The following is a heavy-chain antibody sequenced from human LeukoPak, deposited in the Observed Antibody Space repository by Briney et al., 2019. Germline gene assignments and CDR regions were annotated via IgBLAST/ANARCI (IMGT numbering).Heavy chain of an antibody. V-gene: IGHV4-39*01. J-gene: IGHJ3*02. CDR1: GGSISSSSYY. Sequence: SETLSLTCTVSGGSISSSSYYWGWIRQPPGKGLEWIGSIYYSGSTYYNPSLKSRVTISVDTSKNQFSLKLSSVTAADTAVYYCARLVGGYCSGGSCSDIWGQGTMVTVSS. D-gene: IGHD2-15*01. CDR2: IYYSGST. CDR3: ARLVGGYCSGGSCSDI.